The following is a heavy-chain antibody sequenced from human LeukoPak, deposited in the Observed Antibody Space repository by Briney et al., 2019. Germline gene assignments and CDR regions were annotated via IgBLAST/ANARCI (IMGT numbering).Heavy chain of an antibody. CDR2: MWYDGTNK. J-gene: IGHJ4*02. Sequence: GGSLRLSCAASGFTFSSYGIHCVRQAPGKGLEWVAVMWYDGTNKHYADSVKGRFTISRDNSKNTLYLQMNSLRVEDTAVYYCARDRYSSSSGVDYWGQGTLVTVSS. V-gene: IGHV3-33*01. D-gene: IGHD6-6*01. CDR3: ARDRYSSSSGVDY. CDR1: GFTFSSYG.